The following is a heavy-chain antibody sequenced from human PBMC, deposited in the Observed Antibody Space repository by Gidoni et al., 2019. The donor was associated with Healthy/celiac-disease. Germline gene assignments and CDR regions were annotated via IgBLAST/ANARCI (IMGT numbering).Heavy chain of an antibody. CDR1: GFTFSSYA. V-gene: IGHV3-30*18. D-gene: IGHD2-15*01. Sequence: QVQLVESGGGVVQPGRSLRLSCAASGFTFSSYAMHWVRQAPGKGLEWVAVISYDGSNKYYADSVKGRFTISRDNSKNTLYLQMNSLRAEDTAVYYCAKSRGCSGGSCYVLLFDYWGQGTLVTVSS. J-gene: IGHJ4*02. CDR2: ISYDGSNK. CDR3: AKSRGCSGGSCYVLLFDY.